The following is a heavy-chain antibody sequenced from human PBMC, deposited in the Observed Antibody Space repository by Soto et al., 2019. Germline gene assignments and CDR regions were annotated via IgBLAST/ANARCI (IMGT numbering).Heavy chain of an antibody. Sequence: VQLMQSGAEVKKPGSSVKVSCKASGGTFSSHSINWVRQAPGQGLAWMGGVITLFGTANYAQNFQGRVTITADHYTSTAYMELNSLRSDDTAVYYCARDVGYGDFSAALLDWCQGTLVTVSS. J-gene: IGHJ4*02. CDR1: GGTFSSHS. CDR3: ARDVGYGDFSAALLD. V-gene: IGHV1-69*01. D-gene: IGHD4-17*01. CDR2: VITLFGTA.